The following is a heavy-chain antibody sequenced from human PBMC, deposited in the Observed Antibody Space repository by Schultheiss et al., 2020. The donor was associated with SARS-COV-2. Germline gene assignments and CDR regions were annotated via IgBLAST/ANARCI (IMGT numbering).Heavy chain of an antibody. J-gene: IGHJ4*02. CDR1: GGSFSGYY. Sequence: SETLSLTCAVYGGSFSGYYWGWIRQPPGKGLEWIGEINHSGSTNYNPSLKSRVTMSVDTSKNQFSLKLSSVTAVDTAVYYCARGRVGYWGQGTLVTVSS. CDR2: INHSGST. V-gene: IGHV4-34*01. CDR3: ARGRVGY.